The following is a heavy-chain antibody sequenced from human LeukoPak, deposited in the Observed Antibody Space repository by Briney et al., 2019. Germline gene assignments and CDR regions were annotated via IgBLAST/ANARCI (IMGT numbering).Heavy chain of an antibody. V-gene: IGHV1-69*13. D-gene: IGHD2-2*01. CDR1: GGTFSSYA. CDR2: IIPIFGTA. CDR3: ARRVPAAMVDDAFDI. J-gene: IGHJ3*02. Sequence: SVKVSCKAPGGTFSSYAISWVRQAPGQGLEWMGGIIPIFGTANYAQKFQGRVTITADESTSTAYMELSSLRSEDTAVYYCARRVPAAMVDDAFDIWGQGTMVTVSS.